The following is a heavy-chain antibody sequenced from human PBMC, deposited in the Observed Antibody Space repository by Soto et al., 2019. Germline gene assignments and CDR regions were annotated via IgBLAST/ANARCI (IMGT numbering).Heavy chain of an antibody. J-gene: IGHJ4*02. CDR1: GGTFGSYT. D-gene: IGHD2-2*01. CDR3: ARGGYASSYRFDY. CDR2: IMPFIDTS. Sequence: QVQLVQSGAEVKKPGSSVKVSCKASGGTFGSYTLNWVRQAPGQGLEWLGGIMPFIDTSTYAQMLQGRVTITADKSTSTVYMELSSLKSDDTAVYYCARGGYASSYRFDYWGQRTLVTVSS. V-gene: IGHV1-69*06.